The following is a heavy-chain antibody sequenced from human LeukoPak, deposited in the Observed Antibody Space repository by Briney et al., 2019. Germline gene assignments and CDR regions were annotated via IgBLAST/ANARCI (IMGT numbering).Heavy chain of an antibody. J-gene: IGHJ3*02. Sequence: LPGGSLRLSCAASGFTFSSYGMHWVRQAPGKGLEWVAFIRYDGSNKYYADSVKGRFTISRDNSKNTLYLQMNSLRAEDTAVYYCAKWRVVQHPDAFDIWGQGTMVTVSS. V-gene: IGHV3-30*02. CDR3: AKWRVVQHPDAFDI. CDR2: IRYDGSNK. CDR1: GFTFSSYG. D-gene: IGHD2-15*01.